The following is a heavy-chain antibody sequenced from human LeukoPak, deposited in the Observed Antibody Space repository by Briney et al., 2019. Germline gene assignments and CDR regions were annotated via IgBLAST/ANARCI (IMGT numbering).Heavy chain of an antibody. CDR2: IIPIFGTA. CDR3: ASGSSGYGYYYYMDV. J-gene: IGHJ6*03. V-gene: IGHV1-69*01. D-gene: IGHD3-22*01. CDR1: GGTFSSYA. Sequence: SVKISCKASGGTFSSYAISWVRQAPGQGLEWMGGIIPIFGTANYAQKFQGRVTITADESTSTAYMELSSLRSEDTAVYYCASGSSGYGYYYYMDVWGKGTTVTVSS.